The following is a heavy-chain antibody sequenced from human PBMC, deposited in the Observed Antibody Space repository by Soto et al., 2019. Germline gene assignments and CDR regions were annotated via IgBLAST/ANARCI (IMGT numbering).Heavy chain of an antibody. CDR3: ARSRTRTYYYGSGSYGNWFDP. CDR1: GGSFSGYY. J-gene: IGHJ5*02. Sequence: PSETLSLTCAVYGGSFSGYYWSWIRQPPGKGLEWIGEINHSGSANYNPSLKSRVTISVDTSKNQFSLKLSSVTAADTAVYYCARSRTRTYYYGSGSYGNWFDPRGQGTLLTVSS. CDR2: INHSGSA. D-gene: IGHD3-10*01. V-gene: IGHV4-34*01.